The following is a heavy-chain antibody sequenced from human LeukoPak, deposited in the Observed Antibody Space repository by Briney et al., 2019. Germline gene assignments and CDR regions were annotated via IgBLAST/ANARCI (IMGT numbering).Heavy chain of an antibody. Sequence: GGSLRLSCAASGFTFSTYAIHWVRQAPGKGLEWMAFISNNGRNKDYADSVKGRFTISRDDSKNTLYLQVNSLRPDDTAVYYCARDLTGHYSIDYWGQGTLVTVSS. CDR2: ISNNGRNK. CDR1: GFTFSTYA. D-gene: IGHD3-22*01. CDR3: ARDLTGHYSIDY. J-gene: IGHJ4*02. V-gene: IGHV3-30*04.